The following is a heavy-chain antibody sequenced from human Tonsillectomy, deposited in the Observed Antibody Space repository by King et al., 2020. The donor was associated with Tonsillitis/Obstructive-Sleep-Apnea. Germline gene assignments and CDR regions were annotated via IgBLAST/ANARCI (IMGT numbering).Heavy chain of an antibody. CDR2: INAGNGNT. Sequence: QLVQSGAEVKKPGASVKVSCKASGYTFTNYAMHWVRQAPGQRLEWMAWINAGNGNTKYSQRLQGRVTITRDTSASTAYMELSSLGSEDTAVYYCLREGCSAGRCYDEAFDIWGQGTMVAVSS. V-gene: IGHV1-3*01. CDR1: GYTFTNYA. CDR3: LREGCSAGRCYDEAFDI. J-gene: IGHJ3*02. D-gene: IGHD2-15*01.